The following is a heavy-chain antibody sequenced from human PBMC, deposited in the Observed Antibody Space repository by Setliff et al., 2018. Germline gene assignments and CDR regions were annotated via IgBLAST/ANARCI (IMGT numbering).Heavy chain of an antibody. V-gene: IGHV4-38-2*01. CDR1: GYSISSGYY. CDR3: ARQPEGGYYDSSGYYGMAPYYFDY. Sequence: SETLSLTCAVSGYSISSGYYWGWIRQPPGKGLEWIGSIHHSGSTYYNPSLKSRVTISVDTSKNQFSLKLSPVTAADTAVYYCARQPEGGYYDSSGYYGMAPYYFDYWGQGTLVTVSS. CDR2: IHHSGST. D-gene: IGHD3-22*01. J-gene: IGHJ4*02.